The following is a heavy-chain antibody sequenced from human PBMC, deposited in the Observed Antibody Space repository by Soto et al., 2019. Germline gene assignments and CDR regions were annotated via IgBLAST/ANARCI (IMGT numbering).Heavy chain of an antibody. CDR1: GFTFSSYS. V-gene: IGHV3-21*01. CDR2: ISSSSSYI. CDR3: ARDPAVVVPAAMPEYYYYYGMDV. D-gene: IGHD2-2*01. J-gene: IGHJ6*02. Sequence: GGSLRLSCAASGFTFSSYSMNWVRQAPGKGLEWVSSISSSSSYIYYADSVKGRFTISRDNAKNSLYLQMNSLRAEDTAVYYCARDPAVVVPAAMPEYYYYYGMDVWGQGTTVTVSS.